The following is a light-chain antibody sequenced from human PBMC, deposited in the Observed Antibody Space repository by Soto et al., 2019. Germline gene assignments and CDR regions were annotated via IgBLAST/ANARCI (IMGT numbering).Light chain of an antibody. CDR1: QSVSGSS. J-gene: IGKJ1*01. CDR2: GAS. V-gene: IGKV3-20*01. Sequence: EIVLTQSPGTVSLSPGDRAALCCRASQSVSGSSLAWYLQKPGQAPGLLIYGASSRANGIPDRFSGSGSGTTFSLTISRLEPEDFAVYYCQQSGSSPLTFGQGTKVEIK. CDR3: QQSGSSPLT.